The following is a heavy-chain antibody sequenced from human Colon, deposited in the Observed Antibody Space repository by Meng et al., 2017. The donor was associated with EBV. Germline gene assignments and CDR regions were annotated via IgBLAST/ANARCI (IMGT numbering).Heavy chain of an antibody. CDR1: GGFLDNSDYF. D-gene: IGHD4-17*01. J-gene: IGHJ4*02. V-gene: IGHV4-39*01. CDR2: VRYSGTA. CDR3: ARHVYGDSYGF. Sequence: QLEESGPGLVKPSETLSLTCTVSGGFLDNSDYFWDWIRQPPGKGLEWIGSVRYSGTAYYNPSLTSRVTISVDTSKNQFSLNLSSLTAADTAVYYCARHVYGDSYGFWGQGTLVTVSS.